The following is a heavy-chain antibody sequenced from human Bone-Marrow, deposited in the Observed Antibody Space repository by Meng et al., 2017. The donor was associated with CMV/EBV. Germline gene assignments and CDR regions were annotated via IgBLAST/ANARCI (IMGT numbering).Heavy chain of an antibody. CDR3: ARVEVPAAIRD. CDR2: IYYSGST. Sequence: SETLSLTCTVSGGSISSYYWSWIRQPPGKGLEWIGYIYYSGSTNYNPSLKSRVTISVDTSKNQFSLKLSSVTAADTAVYYCARVEVPAAIRDWGQGTLVTVSS. D-gene: IGHD2-2*02. V-gene: IGHV4-59*01. J-gene: IGHJ4*02. CDR1: GGSISSYY.